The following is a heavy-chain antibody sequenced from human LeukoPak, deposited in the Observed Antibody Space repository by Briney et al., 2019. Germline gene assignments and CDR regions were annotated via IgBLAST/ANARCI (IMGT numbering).Heavy chain of an antibody. CDR2: IKQDGSEK. CDR1: GFTFSSYW. J-gene: IGHJ4*02. Sequence: PGGSLRLSCAASGFTFSSYWMSWVRQAPGKGLEWVANIKQDGSEKYYVDSVKGRFTISRDNAKNSLYLQMNSLRAEDTAVYYCARESTQWLRFPDLDYWGQGTLVTVSS. V-gene: IGHV3-7*01. D-gene: IGHD5-12*01. CDR3: ARESTQWLRFPDLDY.